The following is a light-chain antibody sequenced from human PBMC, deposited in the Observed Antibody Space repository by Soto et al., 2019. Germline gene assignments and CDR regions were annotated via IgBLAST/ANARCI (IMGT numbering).Light chain of an antibody. J-gene: IGKJ2*01. V-gene: IGKV3-20*01. Sequence: EIVLTQSPGTLSLSPGDRATLSCRASQSVSSSYLGWYQQKPGQAPRLLIYGASSRATGIPDRFSGSGSGTEFTLTISRLEPEDFAVYYCQRYGSSPLYTFGQGTKLEIK. CDR2: GAS. CDR3: QRYGSSPLYT. CDR1: QSVSSSY.